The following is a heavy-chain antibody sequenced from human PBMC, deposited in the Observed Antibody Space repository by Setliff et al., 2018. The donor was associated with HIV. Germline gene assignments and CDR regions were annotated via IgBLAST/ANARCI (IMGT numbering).Heavy chain of an antibody. V-gene: IGHV1-18*01. Sequence: ASVKVSCKASGYTFTSYGISWVRQAPGQGLEWMGWITAFNGNTNYAQKLQGRVTMTTDTSTSTAYMELRSLRSDDTAVYYCARRGDRYGLDPLYYYYYYMDVWGKGTTVTV. J-gene: IGHJ6*03. CDR3: ARRGDRYGLDPLYYYYYYMDV. D-gene: IGHD5-18*01. CDR2: ITAFNGNT. CDR1: GYTFTSYG.